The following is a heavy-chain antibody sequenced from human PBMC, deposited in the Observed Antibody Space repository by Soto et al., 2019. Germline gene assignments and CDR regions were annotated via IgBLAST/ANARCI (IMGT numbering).Heavy chain of an antibody. Sequence: PGEFLKISWKGAEYSFTSYGISWGRQMPERGLEWMGRIDPSDAYTNYSPSFQGHVTISADKSISTAYLQWSSLKASDTAMYYCATPTYYDSSGYYPIYYGMDVWGQGTTGTVS. V-gene: IGHV5-10-1*01. J-gene: IGHJ6*02. CDR1: EYSFTSYG. D-gene: IGHD3-22*01. CDR3: ATPTYYDSSGYYPIYYGMDV. CDR2: IDPSDAYT.